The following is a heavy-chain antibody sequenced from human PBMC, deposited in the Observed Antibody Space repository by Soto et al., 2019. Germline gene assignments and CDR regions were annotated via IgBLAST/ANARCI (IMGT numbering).Heavy chain of an antibody. CDR2: IIPRSATS. J-gene: IGHJ6*02. CDR3: AREGLVLVPTTVTSDYYYYAMDV. Sequence: QVQLVQSGAEVKKPGSSVKVSCKASGDTFSTYTITWMRQAPGQGLEWMGGIIPRSATSNYAQKFQGRVTMTADESTSTAYRELSSLRSEDTAVYYCAREGLVLVPTTVTSDYYYYAMDVWGQGTTVTVSS. V-gene: IGHV1-69*12. D-gene: IGHD2-2*01. CDR1: GDTFSTYT.